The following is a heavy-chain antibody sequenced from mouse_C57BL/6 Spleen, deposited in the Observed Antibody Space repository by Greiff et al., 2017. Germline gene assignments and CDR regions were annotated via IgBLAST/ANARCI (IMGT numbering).Heavy chain of an antibody. CDR2: IDPSDSYT. CDR3: ARRNNYYGSSYDY. V-gene: IGHV1-69*01. CDR1: GYTFTSYW. Sequence: QVQLQQPGAELVMPGASVKLSCKASGYTFTSYWMHWVKQRPGQGLEWIGEIDPSDSYTNYNQKFKGKSTLTVDKSSSTAYMQRSSLTSEDSAVYYCARRNNYYGSSYDYWGQGTTLTVSS. J-gene: IGHJ2*01. D-gene: IGHD1-1*01.